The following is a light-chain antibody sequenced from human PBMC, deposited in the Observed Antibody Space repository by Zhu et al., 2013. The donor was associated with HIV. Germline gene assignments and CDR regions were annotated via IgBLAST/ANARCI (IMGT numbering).Light chain of an antibody. J-gene: IGKJ1*01. V-gene: IGKV3-11*01. CDR3: QQRSNWRGT. CDR1: QSVSSY. Sequence: EIVLTQSPGTLSLSPGERATLSCRASQSVSSYLAWYQQKPGQAPRLLIYDASNRATGIPARFSGSGSGTDFTLTISSLEPEDFAVYYCQQRSNWRGTFGQGTKVEFK. CDR2: DAS.